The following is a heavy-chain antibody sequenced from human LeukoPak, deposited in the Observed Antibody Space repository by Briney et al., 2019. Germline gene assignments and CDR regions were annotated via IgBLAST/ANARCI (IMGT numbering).Heavy chain of an antibody. CDR3: AKDSFDWLTSPDY. D-gene: IGHD3-9*01. Sequence: PGRSLRLSCAASGFTFDDYAMHWVRQAPGKGLEWVSGISWNSGSIGYADSVKGRFTISRDNAKNSLYLQMNSLRAEDTALYYCAKDSFDWLTSPDYWGQGTLVTVSS. CDR2: ISWNSGSI. CDR1: GFTFDDYA. J-gene: IGHJ4*02. V-gene: IGHV3-9*01.